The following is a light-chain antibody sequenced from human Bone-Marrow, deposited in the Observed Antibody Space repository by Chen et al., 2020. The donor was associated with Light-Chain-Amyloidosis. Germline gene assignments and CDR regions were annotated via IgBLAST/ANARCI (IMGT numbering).Light chain of an antibody. J-gene: IGLJ2*01. CDR3: QSADSSGSYEVI. V-gene: IGLV3-25*02. CDR1: VLPTKY. CDR2: RDT. Sequence: SYELTHPPSVSVSPRQPATITCPGDVLPTKYAYWYQQKQGQAPVLVIHRDTDRPSGISVRFSGSSSGTTATLTISGGQAEEEADYHCQSADSSGSYEVIFGGGTKLTVL.